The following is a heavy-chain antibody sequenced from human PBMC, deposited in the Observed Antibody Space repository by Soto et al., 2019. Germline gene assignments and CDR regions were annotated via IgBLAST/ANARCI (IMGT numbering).Heavy chain of an antibody. CDR1: GFTFSGYA. J-gene: IGHJ4*02. V-gene: IGHV3-21*01. Sequence: GGSLGLSCAASGFTFSGYAMNWVRQAPGKGLEWVSSISSSSSYIYYADSVKGRFTISRDNAKNSLYLQMNSLRAEDTAVYYCARGGRVVVAAMGQLNYWGQGTPVTVSS. CDR2: ISSSSSYI. D-gene: IGHD2-15*01. CDR3: ARGGRVVVAAMGQLNY.